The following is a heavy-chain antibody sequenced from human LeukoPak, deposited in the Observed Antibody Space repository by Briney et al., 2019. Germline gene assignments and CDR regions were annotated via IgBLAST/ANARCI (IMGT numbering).Heavy chain of an antibody. V-gene: IGHV4-4*07. D-gene: IGHD3-3*01. J-gene: IGHJ5*02. CDR2: IYTGGST. Sequence: SETLSLTCTVSGGSISSYYWSWIRQPAGKGLEWIGRIYTGGSTNYNPSLKSRVTMSVDTSKNQFSLKLSSVTAADTAVYYCARSSNDFWSGYYDLNWFDPWGQGTLVTVSS. CDR1: GGSISSYY. CDR3: ARSSNDFWSGYYDLNWFDP.